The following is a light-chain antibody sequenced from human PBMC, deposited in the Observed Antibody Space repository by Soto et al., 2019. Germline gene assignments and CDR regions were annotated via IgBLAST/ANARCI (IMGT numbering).Light chain of an antibody. V-gene: IGKV3-20*01. Sequence: DIVLTQSPGTLSLSPGERATLSCRASQSVSSNYLAWYQQKPGQAPRLLIYGASSRATGIPDRFSGSGSGTDFTLTISRLEPEDFAVYYCQQYGSSPPLTFGGGTKVDI. J-gene: IGKJ4*01. CDR3: QQYGSSPPLT. CDR1: QSVSSNY. CDR2: GAS.